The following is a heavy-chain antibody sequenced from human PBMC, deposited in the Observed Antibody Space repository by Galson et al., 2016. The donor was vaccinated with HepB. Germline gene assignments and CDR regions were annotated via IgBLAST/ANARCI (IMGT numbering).Heavy chain of an antibody. V-gene: IGHV3-7*03. Sequence: SLRLSCAASGFSFSSYWMSWVRQAPGKGLEWVANIEQDGSDKYYVDSVKGRFTISRDNAKNSLYLQMNSLRAEDTAVHYCARDKWLWDYWGQGTLVTVSS. CDR3: ARDKWLWDY. CDR1: GFSFSSYW. J-gene: IGHJ4*02. D-gene: IGHD3-22*01. CDR2: IEQDGSDK.